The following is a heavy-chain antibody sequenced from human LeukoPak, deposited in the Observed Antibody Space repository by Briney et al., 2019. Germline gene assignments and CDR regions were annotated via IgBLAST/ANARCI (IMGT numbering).Heavy chain of an antibody. CDR1: GFTFSSYS. V-gene: IGHV3-21*04. Sequence: PGGSLRLSCAASGFTFSSYSMNWVRQAPGKGLEWGSSISSSSSYIYYADSVKGRFTISRDNAKNSLYLQMNSLRAEDTALYYCAKDINSSGYTGDAFDIWGQGTMVTVSS. CDR3: AKDINSSGYTGDAFDI. CDR2: ISSSSSYI. J-gene: IGHJ3*02. D-gene: IGHD6-19*01.